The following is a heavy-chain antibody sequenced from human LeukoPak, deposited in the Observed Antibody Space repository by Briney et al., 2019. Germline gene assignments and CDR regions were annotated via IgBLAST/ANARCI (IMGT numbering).Heavy chain of an antibody. Sequence: QPGGSLRLSCAASGFTFTNYWMHWVRQAPGMGLVWVSRLPPDELDIIYADSVKGRFTVSRDNAKNTLYLQMNSLRAEDTAVYYCSRDSLSSCGGDCYSGLDVWGQGTTVTVSS. CDR2: LPPDELDI. CDR3: SRDSLSSCGGDCYSGLDV. CDR1: GFTFTNYW. J-gene: IGHJ6*02. V-gene: IGHV3-74*01. D-gene: IGHD2-21*02.